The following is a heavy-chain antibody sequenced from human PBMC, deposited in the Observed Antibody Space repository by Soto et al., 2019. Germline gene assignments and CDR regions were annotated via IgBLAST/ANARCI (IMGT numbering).Heavy chain of an antibody. CDR2: IYPGDSDI. J-gene: IGHJ5*02. D-gene: IGHD2-2*01. Sequence: PGESLKISCQGSGYNFTSNWIGWVRQMPGKGLEWMGIIYPGDSDIRYSPSFQGQVTISADKSISTAYLQWSSLKASDTAMYYCARQVVPAAREFDPWGQGTLVTVSS. CDR3: ARQVVPAAREFDP. CDR1: GYNFTSNW. V-gene: IGHV5-51*01.